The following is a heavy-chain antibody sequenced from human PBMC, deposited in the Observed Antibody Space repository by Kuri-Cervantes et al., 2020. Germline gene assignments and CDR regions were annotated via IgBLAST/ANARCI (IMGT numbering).Heavy chain of an antibody. D-gene: IGHD1-26*01. CDR1: GYTFTSYA. V-gene: IGHV7-4-1*02. CDR3: ARGAPLKWERHDFDF. Sequence: ASLQVSCKASGYTFTSYAMNWVRQAPGEGLEWMVWIKTNTGNQTYAQGFTGRFVSSLDTSVSTAYLQISSLKAEDTAVYYCARGAPLKWERHDFDFWGQGTMVTVSS. J-gene: IGHJ4*01. CDR2: IKTNTGNQ.